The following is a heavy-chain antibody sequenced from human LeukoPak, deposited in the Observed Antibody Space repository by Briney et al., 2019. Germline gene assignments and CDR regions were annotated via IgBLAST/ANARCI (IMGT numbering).Heavy chain of an antibody. V-gene: IGHV4-39*07. J-gene: IGHJ6*03. CDR1: GGSISTYSYY. D-gene: IGHD3-10*01. Sequence: SETLSLTCTVSGGSISTYSYYWGWIRQPPGKGLEWIGSIYYSGSTYYNPSLKSRVTISVDTSKNQFSLKLSSVTAADTAVYYCAREGARSGGSGTWYYYMDVWGKGTTVTISS. CDR2: IYYSGST. CDR3: AREGARSGGSGTWYYYMDV.